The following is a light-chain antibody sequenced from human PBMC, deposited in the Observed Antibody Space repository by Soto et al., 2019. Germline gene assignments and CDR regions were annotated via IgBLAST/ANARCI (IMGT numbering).Light chain of an antibody. CDR3: EQYNNWPPVT. J-gene: IGKJ3*01. Sequence: EIVMTQSPATLYVSPGERATLSCRASQSVSSNLAWYQQKPGQAPRLLIYGASIRATGIPARFSGSGSGTEFTLTISSLQSEDFAVYYCEQYNNWPPVTFGPGTKVDIK. CDR2: GAS. CDR1: QSVSSN. V-gene: IGKV3-15*01.